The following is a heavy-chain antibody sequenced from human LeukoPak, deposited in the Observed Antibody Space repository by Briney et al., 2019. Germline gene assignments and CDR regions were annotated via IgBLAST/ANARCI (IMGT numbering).Heavy chain of an antibody. CDR2: MKPDGSEK. CDR3: AREYEQH. Sequence: GGSLRLSCAASGFTFSNSWMSWVRQAPGKGLEWVANMKPDGSEKYYVDSVKGRFTISRDNSKNTLYLQMNSLRAEDTAVYYCAREYEQHWGQGTLVTVSS. V-gene: IGHV3-7*03. D-gene: IGHD3-3*01. CDR1: GFTFSNSW. J-gene: IGHJ1*01.